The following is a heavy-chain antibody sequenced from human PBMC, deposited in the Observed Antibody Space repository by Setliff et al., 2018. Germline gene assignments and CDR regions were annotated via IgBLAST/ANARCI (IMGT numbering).Heavy chain of an antibody. CDR3: ATDLAIRGVQFDY. J-gene: IGHJ4*02. CDR2: VDPKDGQA. CDR1: GYRFIVYY. D-gene: IGHD3-10*01. Sequence: ASVKVSCKGSGYRFIVYYIHWVRQTPGKGLEWMGRVDPKDGQAIYAKKFQGRFAITADTSIDTAYMELSSLTSEDTAVYYCATDLAIRGVQFDYWGRGTLVTVSS. V-gene: IGHV1-69-2*01.